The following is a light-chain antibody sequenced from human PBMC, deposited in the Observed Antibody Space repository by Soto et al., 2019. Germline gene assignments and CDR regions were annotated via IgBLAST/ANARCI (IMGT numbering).Light chain of an antibody. CDR1: QSVTGNY. CDR3: QQYGTSPSIT. V-gene: IGKV3-20*01. J-gene: IGKJ5*01. Sequence: EIVLTQSPGTLSLSAGERATVSCRASQSVTGNYLAWYQQKPGQAPRLLMYGASSRATGIPDRFSGSGSGTAVTLTISRLEAEDFAVYYCQQYGTSPSITFGQGTRLEMK. CDR2: GAS.